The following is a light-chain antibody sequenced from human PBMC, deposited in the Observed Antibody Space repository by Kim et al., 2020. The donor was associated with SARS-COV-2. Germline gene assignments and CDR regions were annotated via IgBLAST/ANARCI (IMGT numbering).Light chain of an antibody. J-gene: IGKJ5*01. Sequence: EIVLTQSPGTLSLSQGETATLSCRASETVDNNYLAWYQQKPGQAPRLLIYGASSRATGIPDRFRGSGSGTDFTLTISRLESEDPAVFYCHQYTTSPITFGQGTRLEIK. CDR1: ETVDNNY. V-gene: IGKV3-20*01. CDR3: HQYTTSPIT. CDR2: GAS.